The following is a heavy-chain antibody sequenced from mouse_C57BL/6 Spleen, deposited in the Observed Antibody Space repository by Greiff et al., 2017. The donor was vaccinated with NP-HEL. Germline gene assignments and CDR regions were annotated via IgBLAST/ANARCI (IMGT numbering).Heavy chain of an antibody. J-gene: IGHJ3*01. Sequence: EVKLMESGGGLVKPGGSLKLSCAASGFTFSDYGMHWVRQAPEKGLEWVAYISSGSSTIYYADTVKGRFTISRDNAKNTLFLQMTSLRSEDTAMYYCARTYYYGSPWFAYWGQGTLVTVSA. V-gene: IGHV5-17*01. CDR3: ARTYYYGSPWFAY. CDR1: GFTFSDYG. D-gene: IGHD1-1*01. CDR2: ISSGSSTI.